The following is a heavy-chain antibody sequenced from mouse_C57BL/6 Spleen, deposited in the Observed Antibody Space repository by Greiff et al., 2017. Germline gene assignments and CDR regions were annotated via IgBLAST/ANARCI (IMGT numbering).Heavy chain of an antibody. CDR1: GFTFSSYT. CDR3: ARDDYDYFDY. J-gene: IGHJ2*01. D-gene: IGHD2-4*01. V-gene: IGHV5-9*01. Sequence: EVNVVESGGGLVKPGGSLKLSCAASGFTFSSYTMSWVRQTPEKRLEWVATISGGGGNTYYPDSVKGRFTISRDNAKNTLYLQRSSLRSEDTALYYCARDDYDYFDYWGQGTTLTVSS. CDR2: ISGGGGNT.